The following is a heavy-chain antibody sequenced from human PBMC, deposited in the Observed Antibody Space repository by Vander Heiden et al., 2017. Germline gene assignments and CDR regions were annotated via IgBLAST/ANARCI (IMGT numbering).Heavy chain of an antibody. CDR1: GFTFSTYA. CDR2: ISPSGKDT. Sequence: EVQILESGGGLLKPGGYLRLSCAASGFTFSTYAMCWVRQAPGKGLEFVSSISPSGKDTSYADSVKGRFTISRDNSKNTLYLQMNSLRVDDTAIYYCTTDPNWPLDSWGQGTLVTVSS. D-gene: IGHD7-27*01. CDR3: TTDPNWPLDS. V-gene: IGHV3-23*01. J-gene: IGHJ4*02.